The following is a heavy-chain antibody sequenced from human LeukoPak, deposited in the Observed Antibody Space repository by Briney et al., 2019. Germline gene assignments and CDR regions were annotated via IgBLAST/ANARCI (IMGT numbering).Heavy chain of an antibody. Sequence: SGGSLRLSCAASGFTFSSYSMNWVRQAPGKGLEWVSSISSSSSYIYYADSVKGRFTISRDNAKNSLYLQMNSLRAEDTAVYYCARYCSGGSCYLYGMDVWGQGTTVTVSS. CDR2: ISSSSSYI. V-gene: IGHV3-21*01. D-gene: IGHD2-15*01. J-gene: IGHJ6*02. CDR3: ARYCSGGSCYLYGMDV. CDR1: GFTFSSYS.